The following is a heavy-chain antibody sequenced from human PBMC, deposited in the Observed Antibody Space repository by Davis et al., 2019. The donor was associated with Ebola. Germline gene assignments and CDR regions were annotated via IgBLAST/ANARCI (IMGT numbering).Heavy chain of an antibody. Sequence: GESLKISCAASGFTFSSYSMNWVRQAPGKGLEWVSSISSSSSYKYYADSVKGRFTISRDNSKNTLYLQMNSLRAEDTAVYYCAKAYDILTGYYTSNYIDYWGQGTLVTVSS. D-gene: IGHD3-9*01. CDR1: GFTFSSYS. J-gene: IGHJ4*02. CDR2: ISSSSSYK. CDR3: AKAYDILTGYYTSNYIDY. V-gene: IGHV3-21*04.